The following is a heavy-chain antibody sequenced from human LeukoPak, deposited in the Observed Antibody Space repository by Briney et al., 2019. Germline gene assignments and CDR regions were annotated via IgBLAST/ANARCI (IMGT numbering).Heavy chain of an antibody. CDR1: GFTLSSYA. CDR3: AKDPTRGYYDSSGYYTDAFDI. CDR2: ISVSGNT. D-gene: IGHD3-22*01. V-gene: IGHV3-23*01. J-gene: IGHJ3*02. Sequence: GGSLRLSCAASGFTLSSYAMSWVRQGPGKGLEWVSAISVSGNTYHADSVKGRFTISRDSSKNTLYLQMNSLRAEDTAVYYCAKDPTRGYYDSSGYYTDAFDIWGQGTMVTVSS.